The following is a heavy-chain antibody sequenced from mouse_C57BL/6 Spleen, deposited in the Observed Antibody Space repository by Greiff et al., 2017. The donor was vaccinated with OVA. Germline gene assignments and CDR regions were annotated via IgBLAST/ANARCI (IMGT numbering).Heavy chain of an antibody. Sequence: VQLQQSGGDLVKPGGSLKLSCAASGFTFSSYGMSWVRQTPDKRLEWVATISSGGSYTYYPDSVKGRFTISRDNAKNTLYLQMSSLKSEDTAMYYCARGFDYWGQGTTLTVSS. CDR1: GFTFSSYG. CDR2: ISSGGSYT. J-gene: IGHJ2*01. V-gene: IGHV5-6*01. CDR3: ARGFDY.